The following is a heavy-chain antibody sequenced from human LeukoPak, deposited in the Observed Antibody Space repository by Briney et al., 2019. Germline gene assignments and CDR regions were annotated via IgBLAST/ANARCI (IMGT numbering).Heavy chain of an antibody. CDR2: ISGSGGST. CDR1: GFTFSSYA. Sequence: GGSLRLSCAASGFTFSSYAMSWVRQAPGKGLEWVSAISGSGGSTYYADSVKGRFTISRDNSKNTLYLQMNSLRAEYTAVYYCAPRGDTAMVTNYFDYWGKGTLVTVSS. J-gene: IGHJ4*02. CDR3: APRGDTAMVTNYFDY. V-gene: IGHV3-23*01. D-gene: IGHD5-18*01.